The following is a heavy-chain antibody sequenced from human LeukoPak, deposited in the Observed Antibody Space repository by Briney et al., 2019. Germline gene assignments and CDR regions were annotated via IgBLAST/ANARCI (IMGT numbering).Heavy chain of an antibody. CDR1: GFTFSSYG. Sequence: GGSLRLSCAASGFTFSSYGVHWVRQAPGKGLDWVAVIWYDGSNKYYADSVKGRFTISRDNSKNTLYLQMNSLRAEDTAVYYCARGSYGIAVAGCFDYWGQGTLVTVSS. CDR3: ARGSYGIAVAGCFDY. CDR2: IWYDGSNK. D-gene: IGHD6-19*01. J-gene: IGHJ4*02. V-gene: IGHV3-33*01.